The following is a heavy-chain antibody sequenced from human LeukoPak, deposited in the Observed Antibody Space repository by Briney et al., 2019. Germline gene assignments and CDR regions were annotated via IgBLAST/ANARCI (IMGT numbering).Heavy chain of an antibody. J-gene: IGHJ4*02. Sequence: ASVKVSCKASGYTFTSYGISWVRQAPGQGLEWMGWISAYNGNTNYAQKLQGRVTMTTDTSTSTAYMELRSLRSDDTAVYYCASLGGYDSSGYYYDYRGQGTLVTVSS. CDR3: ASLGGYDSSGYYYDY. CDR2: ISAYNGNT. D-gene: IGHD3-22*01. CDR1: GYTFTSYG. V-gene: IGHV1-18*01.